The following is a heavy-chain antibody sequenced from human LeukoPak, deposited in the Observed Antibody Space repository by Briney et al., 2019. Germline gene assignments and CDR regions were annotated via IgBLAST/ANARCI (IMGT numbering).Heavy chain of an antibody. Sequence: SETLSLTCTVSGGSISSYYWSWIRQPPGKGLEWIGEINHSGSTNYNPSLKSRVTISVDTSKNQSSLKLSSVTAADTAVYYCARSSSSSFFDYWGQGTLVTVSS. V-gene: IGHV4-34*01. CDR3: ARSSSSSFFDY. CDR2: INHSGST. CDR1: GGSISSYY. J-gene: IGHJ4*02. D-gene: IGHD6-6*01.